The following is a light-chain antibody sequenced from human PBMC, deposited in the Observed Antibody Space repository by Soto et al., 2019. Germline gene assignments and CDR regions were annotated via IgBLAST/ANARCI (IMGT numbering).Light chain of an antibody. V-gene: IGKV2-24*01. CDR1: QSLVYSDGHTY. CDR2: QVS. CDR3: VQFSQFPRT. Sequence: DIVLTQTPLSSPVTLGQPASISCRYSQSLVYSDGHTYLSWLQQRPGQPPRLLIYQVSNRFSGVPDRFSGSGAGTDFTLKISRVEAEDVGVYYYVQFSQFPRTFGQGTKVEIK. J-gene: IGKJ1*01.